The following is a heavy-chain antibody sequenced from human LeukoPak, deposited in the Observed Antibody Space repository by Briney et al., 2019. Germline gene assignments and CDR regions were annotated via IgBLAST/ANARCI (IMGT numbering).Heavy chain of an antibody. CDR1: GGSISSSRYY. D-gene: IGHD2-2*01. J-gene: IGHJ4*02. CDR3: ARGGRGTSHCCPYFDY. CDR2: IYYSGST. V-gene: IGHV4-39*07. Sequence: SETLSLTCTVSGGSISSSRYYWGWIRQPPGKGLEWIGSIYYSGSTYYNPSLKSRVTISVDTSKNQFSLKLSSVAAADTAVYYCARGGRGTSHCCPYFDYWGQETLVTVSS.